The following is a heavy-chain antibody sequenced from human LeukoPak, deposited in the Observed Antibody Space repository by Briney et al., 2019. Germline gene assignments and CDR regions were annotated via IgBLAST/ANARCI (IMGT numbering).Heavy chain of an antibody. CDR1: GGSFSGYY. CDR2: INHSGST. Sequence: SETLSLTCAVYGGSFSGYYWSWIRQPPGKGLEWIGEINHSGSTNYNPSLKSRVTISVVTSKNQFSLKLSSVTAADTAVYYCARDNPGGKYDIGYYYYGMDVWGQGTTVTVSS. CDR3: ARDNPGGKYDIGYYYYGMDV. J-gene: IGHJ6*02. D-gene: IGHD3-9*01. V-gene: IGHV4-34*01.